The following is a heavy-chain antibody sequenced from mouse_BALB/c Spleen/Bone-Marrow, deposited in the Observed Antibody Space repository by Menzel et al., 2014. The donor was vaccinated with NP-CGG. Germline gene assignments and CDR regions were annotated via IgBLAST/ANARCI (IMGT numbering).Heavy chain of an antibody. Sequence: VQLQQSGAELVRPGTSVKVSCKASGYAFTNYLLEWVKQRPGQGLEWIGVINPGSGGTNYNEKFKAKATLTADKSSSTAYMRLSSLTSDDSAVYFCARCSTGTSAMDYWGQGTSVTVSS. CDR3: ARCSTGTSAMDY. J-gene: IGHJ4*01. V-gene: IGHV1-54*01. CDR1: GYAFTNYL. CDR2: INPGSGGT. D-gene: IGHD4-1*02.